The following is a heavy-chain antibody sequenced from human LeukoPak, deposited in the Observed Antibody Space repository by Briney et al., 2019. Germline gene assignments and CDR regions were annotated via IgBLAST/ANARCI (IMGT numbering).Heavy chain of an antibody. J-gene: IGHJ4*02. D-gene: IGHD3-10*01. CDR2: IKQDGSEK. Sequence: GGSLRLSCAASGFTFSSYWMSWVRQAPGKGLEWVANIKQDGSEKYYVDSVKGRFTISRDNAKNSLYLQMNNLRAEDTAVYYCARYYYGSGSYCDYWGQGTLVTVSS. V-gene: IGHV3-7*03. CDR1: GFTFSSYW. CDR3: ARYYYGSGSYCDY.